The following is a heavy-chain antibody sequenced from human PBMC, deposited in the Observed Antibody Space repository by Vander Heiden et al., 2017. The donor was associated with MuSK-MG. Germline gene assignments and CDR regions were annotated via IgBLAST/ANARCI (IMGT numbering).Heavy chain of an antibody. CDR3: ARFGRAYYFDY. Sequence: EVQLVESGGGLVQPGGSLRLSCAASRFTVSSDYMSWVRQAPGMGLEWVSFINSGGSTYYADSVKGRFTISRDNSKNTLYLQMNSLRAEDTAVYYCARFGRAYYFDYWGQGTLVTV. D-gene: IGHD3-10*01. V-gene: IGHV3-66*02. CDR1: RFTVSSDY. J-gene: IGHJ4*02. CDR2: INSGGST.